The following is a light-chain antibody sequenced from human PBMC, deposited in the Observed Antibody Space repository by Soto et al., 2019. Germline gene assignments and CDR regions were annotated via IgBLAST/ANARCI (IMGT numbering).Light chain of an antibody. Sequence: QSALTQPRSVSGSPGQSVTISCTGTSSDVGGYNYVSWYQQHPGKAPKLMIYDVSKRPSGVPDRFSGSKSGNTASLTISGLQAEYEADYYCCSYAGSYGYVFGTGTKVTVL. CDR2: DVS. CDR3: CSYAGSYGYV. CDR1: SSDVGGYNY. V-gene: IGLV2-11*01. J-gene: IGLJ1*01.